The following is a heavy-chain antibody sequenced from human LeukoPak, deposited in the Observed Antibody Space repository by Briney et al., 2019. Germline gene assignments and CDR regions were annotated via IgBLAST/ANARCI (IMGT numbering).Heavy chain of an antibody. CDR3: VTSSAVGGAQRAFDY. CDR2: INPNAGDT. Sequence: ASVKVSCKASVYTFTGYYIHWVRQAPGQGLEWLVWINPNAGDTKYAQKFQGRVTVTRDTSISTAYMELSRLRSDDTAVYYCVTSSAVGGAQRAFDYWGQGTLVTVSS. V-gene: IGHV1-2*02. J-gene: IGHJ4*02. CDR1: VYTFTGYY. D-gene: IGHD3-10*01.